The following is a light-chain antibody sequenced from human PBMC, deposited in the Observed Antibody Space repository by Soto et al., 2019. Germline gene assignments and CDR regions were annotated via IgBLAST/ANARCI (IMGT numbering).Light chain of an antibody. CDR1: SSDVGGYNY. CDR3: SSYTSRNTRV. Sequence: QSALTQPASVSGSPGQSITISCTGTSSDVGGYNYVSWYQQHPGKAPKLMIYDVTNRPSGVSNRFSGSKSGNTASLTISGLQADDEADYYCSSYTSRNTRVFGSGTKLTVL. J-gene: IGLJ1*01. CDR2: DVT. V-gene: IGLV2-14*03.